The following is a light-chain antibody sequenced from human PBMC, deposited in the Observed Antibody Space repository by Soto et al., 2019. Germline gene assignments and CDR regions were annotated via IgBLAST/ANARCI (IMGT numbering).Light chain of an antibody. Sequence: QSALTQPASVSGSPGQSIAISCTGTSSDVGAYDFVSWYQQHPGKAPKVMIYDVNHRPSGVSDRFSGSKSGNTASLTISGLQAEDEADYFCSSYTTTRSVLFGGGTKPPS. CDR3: SSYTTTRSVL. V-gene: IGLV2-14*01. CDR1: SSDVGAYDF. CDR2: DVN. J-gene: IGLJ2*01.